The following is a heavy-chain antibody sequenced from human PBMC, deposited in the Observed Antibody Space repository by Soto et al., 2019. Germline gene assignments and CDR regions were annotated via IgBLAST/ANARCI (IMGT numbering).Heavy chain of an antibody. CDR3: ARGGDYGDYGLSYFDY. J-gene: IGHJ4*02. CDR2: IIPIFGTA. CDR1: GGTFSSYA. D-gene: IGHD4-17*01. Sequence: EASVKVSCKASGGTFSSYAISWVRQAPGQGLEWMGGIIPIFGTANYAQKFQGRVTITADESTSTAYMELSSLRSEDTAVYYCARGGDYGDYGLSYFDYWGQGTLVTVSS. V-gene: IGHV1-69*13.